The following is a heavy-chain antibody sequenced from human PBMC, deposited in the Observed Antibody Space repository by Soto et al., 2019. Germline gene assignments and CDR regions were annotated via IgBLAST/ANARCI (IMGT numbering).Heavy chain of an antibody. J-gene: IGHJ4*02. D-gene: IGHD5-12*01. CDR1: GGSISSYY. CDR2: IYTSGST. Sequence: PSETLSLTCTVCGGSISSYYWSWIRQPAGKGLEWIGRIYTSGSTNYNPSLKSRVTMSVDTSKNQFSLKLSSVTAADTAVYYCARVARGYSGYDSQLFDYWGQGTLVTVSS. V-gene: IGHV4-4*07. CDR3: ARVARGYSGYDSQLFDY.